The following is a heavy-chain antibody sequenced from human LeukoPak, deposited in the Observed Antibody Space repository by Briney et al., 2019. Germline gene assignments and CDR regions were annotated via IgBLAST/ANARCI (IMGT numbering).Heavy chain of an antibody. D-gene: IGHD2-21*02. CDR3: ARDRGDCGGDCYSYYYYYYMDV. CDR2: ISSSSSYI. J-gene: IGHJ6*03. V-gene: IGHV3-21*01. Sequence: GGSLRLSCAASGFTFSSYAMSWVRQAPGKGLEWVSSISSSSSYIYYADSVKGRFTISRDNAKNSLYLQMNSLRAEDTAVYYCARDRGDCGGDCYSYYYYYYMDVWGKGTTVTVSS. CDR1: GFTFSSYA.